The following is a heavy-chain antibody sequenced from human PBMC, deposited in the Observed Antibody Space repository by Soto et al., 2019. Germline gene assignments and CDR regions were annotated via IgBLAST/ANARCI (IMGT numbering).Heavy chain of an antibody. D-gene: IGHD3-9*01. Sequence: ETLSLTCAVYVGSFSGYYWSWIRQPPGKGLEWVGEINHSGSTNYNPSLKSRVTISVDTSKNQFSLKLSSVTAADTAVYYCARATYDILTGYYRWTYWYFDLWGRGTLVTVSS. V-gene: IGHV4-34*01. CDR3: ARATYDILTGYYRWTYWYFDL. CDR2: INHSGST. CDR1: VGSFSGYY. J-gene: IGHJ2*01.